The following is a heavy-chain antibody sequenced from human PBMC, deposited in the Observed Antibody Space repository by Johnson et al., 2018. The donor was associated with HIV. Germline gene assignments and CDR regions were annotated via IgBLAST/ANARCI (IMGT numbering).Heavy chain of an antibody. CDR1: GFTFDDYA. V-gene: IGHV3-23*04. J-gene: IGHJ3*02. CDR2: ISGSGGST. CDR3: AKNFGKILAAGGLEVGDAFDI. Sequence: MLLVESGGGAVRPGGSLRISCAASGFTFDDYAMSWVRQAPGKGLEWVSAISGSGGSTYYADSVKGRFTISRDNSKNTLYLQMNSLRDEDTAVYYCAKNFGKILAAGGLEVGDAFDIWGQGTMVTVSS. D-gene: IGHD6-13*01.